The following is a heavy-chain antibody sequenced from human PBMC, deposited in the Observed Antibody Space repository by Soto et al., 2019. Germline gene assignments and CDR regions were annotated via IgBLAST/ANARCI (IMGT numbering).Heavy chain of an antibody. V-gene: IGHV3-30*18. CDR2: ISDDGSNK. Sequence: QVQLVESGGGVVQPGRSLRLSCAASGFTFSSYGMHWVRQAPGKGLVWVAVISDDGSNKYYADSVKGRFTISRDNSKNTLYLQINSLRAEDTAVYYCAKVSSSKRFYYFDYWGQGTLVTVSS. CDR1: GFTFSSYG. J-gene: IGHJ4*02. D-gene: IGHD6-6*01. CDR3: AKVSSSKRFYYFDY.